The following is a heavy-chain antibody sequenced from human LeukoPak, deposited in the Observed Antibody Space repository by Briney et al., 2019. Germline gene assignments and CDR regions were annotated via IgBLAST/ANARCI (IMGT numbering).Heavy chain of an antibody. J-gene: IGHJ4*02. CDR3: ARELVPAAAFDY. CDR1: GGSISSYY. V-gene: IGHV4-4*07. D-gene: IGHD2-2*01. Sequence: SETLSLTCTVSGGSISSYYWSWIRQPAGKGLEGIGRIYTSGSTNYNPSLKSRVTMSVDTYKNQFSLKLSSVTAADTAVYYCARELVPAAAFDYWGQGTLATVSS. CDR2: IYTSGST.